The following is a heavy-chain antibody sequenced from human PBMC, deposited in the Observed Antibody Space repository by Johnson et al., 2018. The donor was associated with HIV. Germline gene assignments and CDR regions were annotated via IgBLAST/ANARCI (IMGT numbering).Heavy chain of an antibody. CDR3: AKDVGDGYNRWSAFDF. CDR2: ISYDGSNK. D-gene: IGHD5-24*01. V-gene: IGHV3-30*04. Sequence: VQLVESGGGVVQPGRSLRLSCAASGFTFSSYAMHWVRQAPGKGLDWVTVISYDGSNKYYADSVKGRFTISRDNSKNTLYLQMSSLRAEDAAVYYCAKDVGDGYNRWSAFDFWGQGTMVTVSS. CDR1: GFTFSSYA. J-gene: IGHJ3*01.